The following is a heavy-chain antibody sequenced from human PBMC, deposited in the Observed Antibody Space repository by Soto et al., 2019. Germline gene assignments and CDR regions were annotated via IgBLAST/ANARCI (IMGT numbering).Heavy chain of an antibody. CDR3: ARGAAADPFDY. D-gene: IGHD6-13*01. CDR2: SSAFNGHT. J-gene: IGHJ4*02. V-gene: IGHV1-18*01. Sequence: QVQLVQSGAEVKTPGASVKVSCKASGYTFSNYAISWVRQAPGQGLEWTGWSSAFNGHTNYAQKFQGRVTMTTDTSTSTAYMELRSLTSDDTAVYYCARGAAADPFDYWGQGTLVTVSS. CDR1: GYTFSNYA.